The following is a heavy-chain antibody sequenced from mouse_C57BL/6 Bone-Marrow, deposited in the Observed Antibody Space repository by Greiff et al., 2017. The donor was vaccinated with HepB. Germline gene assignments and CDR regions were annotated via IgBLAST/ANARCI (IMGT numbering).Heavy chain of an antibody. CDR2: IDPSDSYT. V-gene: IGHV1-69*01. CDR1: GYTFTSYW. CDR3: ARDYDYYFDD. Sequence: VQLQQPGAELVMPGASVKLSCKASGYTFTSYWMHWVKQRPGQGLEWIGEIDPSDSYTNYNQKFKGKSTLTVDKSSSTAYMQLSSLTSEDSAVYYCARDYDYYFDDWGQGTTLTVSS. D-gene: IGHD2-4*01. J-gene: IGHJ2*01.